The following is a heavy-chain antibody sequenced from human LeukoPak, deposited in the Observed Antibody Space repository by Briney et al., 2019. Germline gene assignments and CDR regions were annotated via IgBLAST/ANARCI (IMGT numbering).Heavy chain of an antibody. D-gene: IGHD3-22*01. CDR2: IYSSGST. V-gene: IGHV3-66*01. CDR3: ARGEYYYDGGY. CDR1: GFTFDDYG. J-gene: IGHJ4*02. Sequence: GGSLRLSCAASGFTFDDYGMSWVRQAPGKGLEWVSVIYSSGSTYYADSVKGRFTISRDNSKNTLYLQMNSLRAEETAVYYCARGEYYYDGGYWGRGTLVTVSS.